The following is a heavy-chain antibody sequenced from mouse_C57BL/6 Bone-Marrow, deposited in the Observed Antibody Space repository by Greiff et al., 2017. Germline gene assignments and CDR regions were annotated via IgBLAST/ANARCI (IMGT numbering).Heavy chain of an antibody. J-gene: IGHJ3*01. D-gene: IGHD1-1*01. V-gene: IGHV1-69*01. Sequence: QVQLQQPGAELVMPGASVKLSCKASGYTFTSYWMHWVKQRPGQGLEWIGEIDPSDSYTKYNQKFKGQSTLTVDKSSSTAYMQLSSLTSEDSAVYYCARLYYGSRGFAYWGQGTLVTVSA. CDR2: IDPSDSYT. CDR3: ARLYYGSRGFAY. CDR1: GYTFTSYW.